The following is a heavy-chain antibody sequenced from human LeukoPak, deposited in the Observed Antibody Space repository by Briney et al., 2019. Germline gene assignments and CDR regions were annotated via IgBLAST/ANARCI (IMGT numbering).Heavy chain of an antibody. CDR2: INSDGSST. Sequence: GGSLRLSCAASGFTFSNYWMHWVRQAPGEGRVWVSRINSDGSSTSYADSVKGRVTISRVNAKNTLYLQMNSLRAEDTAVYYCARVSSGSYFGYYYYYMDVWGKGTTVTVSS. D-gene: IGHD1-26*01. CDR1: GFTFSNYW. CDR3: ARVSSGSYFGYYYYYMDV. V-gene: IGHV3-74*01. J-gene: IGHJ6*03.